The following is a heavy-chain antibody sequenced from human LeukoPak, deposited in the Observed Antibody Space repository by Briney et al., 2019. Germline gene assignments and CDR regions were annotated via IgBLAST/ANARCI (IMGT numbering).Heavy chain of an antibody. Sequence: GESLKISFKGSGYRFTSYWIGWVRPMPGKGVGWMGIIYPGESDTRYSPSFQGQVTISADKSISTAYLQWSSLKASDTAMYYCARTDYGGNTYYYYYGMDVWGQGTTVTVS. CDR1: GYRFTSYW. J-gene: IGHJ6*02. D-gene: IGHD4-23*01. CDR3: ARTDYGGNTYYYYYGMDV. CDR2: IYPGESDT. V-gene: IGHV5-51*01.